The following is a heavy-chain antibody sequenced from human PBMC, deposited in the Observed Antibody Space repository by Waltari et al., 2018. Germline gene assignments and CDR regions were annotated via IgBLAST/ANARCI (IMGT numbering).Heavy chain of an antibody. CDR1: AGSISRSSYY. Sequence: QLQLQESGPGLVKPSATLSLTCTVPAGSISRSSYYWGWIRQPPGKGLEWIGSIYYSGSTYYNPSLKSRVTISVDTSKNQFSLKLSSVTAADTAVYYCASSYYYDSSGYFDYWGQGTLVTVSS. CDR3: ASSYYYDSSGYFDY. V-gene: IGHV4-39*07. D-gene: IGHD3-22*01. CDR2: IYYSGST. J-gene: IGHJ4*02.